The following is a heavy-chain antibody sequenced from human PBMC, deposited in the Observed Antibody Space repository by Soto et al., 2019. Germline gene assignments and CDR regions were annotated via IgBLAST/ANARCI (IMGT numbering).Heavy chain of an antibody. CDR1: GGSISSSSYY. V-gene: IGHV4-39*01. Sequence: PSETLSLTCTVSGGSISSSSYYWGWIRQPPGKGLEWIGSIYYSGSTYYNPSLKSRVTISVDTSKNQFSLKLSSVTAADTAVYYCASPWRGTIFGVVTRDYYYGMDVWGQGTTVTVSS. CDR3: ASPWRGTIFGVVTRDYYYGMDV. D-gene: IGHD3-3*01. CDR2: IYYSGST. J-gene: IGHJ6*02.